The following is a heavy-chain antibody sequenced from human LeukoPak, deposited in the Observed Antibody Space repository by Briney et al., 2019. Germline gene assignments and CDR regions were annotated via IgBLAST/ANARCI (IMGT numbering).Heavy chain of an antibody. Sequence: SVKVSCKASGGTFTSYAISWVRQAPGQGLEWMGGIMPMFGKTNYAQKFQGRVTTTADKATSTAYMELSSLRSEDTAVYYCAGGRTDIVVVPATLRNYYFDYWGQGTLVTVSS. V-gene: IGHV1-69*06. CDR1: GGTFTSYA. CDR3: AGGRTDIVVVPATLRNYYFDY. CDR2: IMPMFGKT. D-gene: IGHD2-2*01. J-gene: IGHJ4*02.